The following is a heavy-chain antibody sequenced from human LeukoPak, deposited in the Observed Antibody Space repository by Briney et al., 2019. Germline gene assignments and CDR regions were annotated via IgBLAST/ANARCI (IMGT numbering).Heavy chain of an antibody. CDR3: ARHGRYDILTEFDY. CDR2: IYYSGRT. D-gene: IGHD3-9*01. V-gene: IGHV4-39*01. CDR1: GGSISSGSYY. Sequence: KSSETLSLTCTVSGGSISSGSYYWGWIRQPPGKGLEWIGSIYYSGRTYYNPSLKSRVTISVDTSKNQFSLKLSSVAAADTAVYYCARHGRYDILTEFDYWGQGTLVTVSS. J-gene: IGHJ4*02.